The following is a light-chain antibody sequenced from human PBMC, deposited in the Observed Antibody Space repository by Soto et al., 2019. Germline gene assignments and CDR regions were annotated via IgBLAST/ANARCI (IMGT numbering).Light chain of an antibody. V-gene: IGKV1-39*01. CDR2: AAA. Sequence: DIQMTQSPSSLSASVGDRVTITCRASQSISRYLNWYQQKLGKAPKLLIYAAASLQSGVPSRFSGSGSGTDFTVTISSLQPEAFATYYCQQSFSTPYTFGQGTNLEIK. CDR3: QQSFSTPYT. J-gene: IGKJ2*01. CDR1: QSISRY.